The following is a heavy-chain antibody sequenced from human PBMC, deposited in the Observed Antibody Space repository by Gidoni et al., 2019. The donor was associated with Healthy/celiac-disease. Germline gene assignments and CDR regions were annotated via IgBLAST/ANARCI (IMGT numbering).Heavy chain of an antibody. D-gene: IGHD2-15*01. Sequence: EVQLVESGGGLVQPGGSLRLSCAASGLLFSSYDMHWVRQATGKGLDWVSAIVTAGDTDYTGSVKGRFTISRENAKNSLYLQMNSLRAGDTAVYYCARSLGPYCSGGSCQPGYWGQGTLVTVSS. CDR3: ARSLGPYCSGGSCQPGY. CDR1: GLLFSSYD. CDR2: IVTAGDT. V-gene: IGHV3-13*01. J-gene: IGHJ4*02.